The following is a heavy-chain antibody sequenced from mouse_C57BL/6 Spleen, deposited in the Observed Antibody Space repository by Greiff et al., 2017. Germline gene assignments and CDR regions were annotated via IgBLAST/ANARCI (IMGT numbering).Heavy chain of an antibody. D-gene: IGHD1-1*01. J-gene: IGHJ2*01. CDR3: ARSYYYGSPTFYFDY. CDR1: GYAFSSYW. V-gene: IGHV1-82*01. CDR2: IYPGDGDT. Sequence: QVQLKQPGPELVKPGASVKISCKASGYAFSSYWMNWVKQRPGQGLEWIGRIYPGDGDTNYNGKFKGKATLTADKSSSTAYMQLSSLTSEDSAVYFCARSYYYGSPTFYFDYWGQGTTLTVSS.